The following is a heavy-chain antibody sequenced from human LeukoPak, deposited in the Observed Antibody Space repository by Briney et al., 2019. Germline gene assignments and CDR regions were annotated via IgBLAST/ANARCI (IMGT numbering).Heavy chain of an antibody. J-gene: IGHJ4*02. CDR3: ARDRHVDTAIMSYFDY. Sequence: SETLSLTCTVSGGSISSYYWSWIRQPAGKGLEWIGRIYTSGSTNYNPSLKSRVTMSVDTSKNQFSLKLSSVTAADTAVYYCARDRHVDTAIMSYFDYWGQGTLVTVSS. D-gene: IGHD5-18*01. V-gene: IGHV4-4*07. CDR1: GGSISSYY. CDR2: IYTSGST.